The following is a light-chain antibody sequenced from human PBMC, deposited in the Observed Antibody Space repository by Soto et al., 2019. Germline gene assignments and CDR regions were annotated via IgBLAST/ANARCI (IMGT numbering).Light chain of an antibody. CDR2: GAS. Sequence: DIALTQSPGTLSLSPGERATLSCRASQSVSSSYLAWYQQKPGQAPRLLIYGASSRATGIPDRFSGSGSGTDFTLTISRPEPEDFAVYYCQQYGSSPRTFGQGTKVDIK. CDR3: QQYGSSPRT. CDR1: QSVSSSY. V-gene: IGKV3-20*01. J-gene: IGKJ1*01.